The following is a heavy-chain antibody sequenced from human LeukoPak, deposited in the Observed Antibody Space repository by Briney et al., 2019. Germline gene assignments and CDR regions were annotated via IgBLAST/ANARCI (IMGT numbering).Heavy chain of an antibody. J-gene: IGHJ4*02. CDR3: ARLRYGDEGNYFDY. Sequence: ASVKVSCKASGYTSTGYYMHWVRQAPGQGLEWMGWINPNSGGTNYAQKFQGRVTMTRDTSISTAYMELSRLRSDDTAVYYCARLRYGDEGNYFDYWGQGTLVTVSS. CDR2: INPNSGGT. CDR1: GYTSTGYY. V-gene: IGHV1-2*02. D-gene: IGHD4-17*01.